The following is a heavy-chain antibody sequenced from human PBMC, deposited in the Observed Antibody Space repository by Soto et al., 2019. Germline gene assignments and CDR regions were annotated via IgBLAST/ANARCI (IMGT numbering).Heavy chain of an antibody. CDR2: MNPNSGNT. Sequence: QVPLVQSGAEVKKPGASVKVSCKASGYTFTSYDINWVRQATGQGLEWMGWMNPNSGNTGYAQKFQGRVTMTRNTSISTAYMELSSLRSEDTAVYYCARTMKTLTFGGVIVGTFDIWGQGTIVTVSS. CDR1: GYTFTSYD. V-gene: IGHV1-8*01. J-gene: IGHJ3*02. D-gene: IGHD3-16*02. CDR3: ARTMKTLTFGGVIVGTFDI.